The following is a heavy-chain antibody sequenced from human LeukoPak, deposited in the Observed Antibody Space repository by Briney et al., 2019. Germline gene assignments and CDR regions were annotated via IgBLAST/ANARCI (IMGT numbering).Heavy chain of an antibody. CDR3: AKDGIAYYDFWSGPYYYGMDV. CDR1: GFTFSSCG. CDR2: ISYDGSNK. Sequence: GRSLRLSCAASGFTFSSCGMHWVRQAPGKGLEWVAVISYDGSNKYYADSVKGRFTISRDNSKNTLYLQMNSLRAEDTAVYYCAKDGIAYYDFWSGPYYYGMDVWGQGTTVTVSS. V-gene: IGHV3-30*18. D-gene: IGHD3-3*01. J-gene: IGHJ6*02.